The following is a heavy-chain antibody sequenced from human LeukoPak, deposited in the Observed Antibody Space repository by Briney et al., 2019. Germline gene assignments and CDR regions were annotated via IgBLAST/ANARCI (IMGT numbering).Heavy chain of an antibody. D-gene: IGHD3-9*01. CDR2: RSGSCGST. V-gene: IGHV3-23*01. J-gene: IGHJ4*02. CDR1: GFPFSSYA. Sequence: PGGSLRLSCAASGFPFSSYAMSWVRQAPGNVLEWGSARSGSCGSTYYADAVKGRFTISRDNYKNTLYLQMNSLRAEDTALFYYQNLAYDILTGYQFDHDYWGQGTLVTVSS. CDR3: QNLAYDILTGYQFDHDY.